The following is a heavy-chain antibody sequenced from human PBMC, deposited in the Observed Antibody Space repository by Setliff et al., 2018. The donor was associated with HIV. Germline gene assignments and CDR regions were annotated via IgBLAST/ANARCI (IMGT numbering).Heavy chain of an antibody. J-gene: IGHJ6*03. D-gene: IGHD2-8*01. CDR2: INAGNDNT. V-gene: IGHV1-3*01. Sequence: ASVKVSCKASGYSFTKYVMHWVRQAPGQRLEWMGWINAGNDNTKYSQKFRGRVTMTTDISTNTAYMEVRSLSFDDTAVYYCVRLTADRTNYYYYMDVWGKGTTVTVSS. CDR1: GYSFTKYV. CDR3: VRLTADRTNYYYYMDV.